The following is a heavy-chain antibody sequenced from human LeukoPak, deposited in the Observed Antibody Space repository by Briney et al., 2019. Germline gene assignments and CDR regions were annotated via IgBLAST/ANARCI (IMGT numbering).Heavy chain of an antibody. CDR2: INHSGST. Sequence: SETLSLTCAVYDGSFSGYYWSWVRQPPGKGLEWIGEINHSGSTNYNPSLKSRVTISVDTSKNQFSLKLSSVTAADTAVYYCARVRRLGYCSSTSCYGPRYFDYWGQGTLVTVSS. V-gene: IGHV4-34*01. CDR3: ARVRRLGYCSSTSCYGPRYFDY. CDR1: DGSFSGYY. J-gene: IGHJ4*02. D-gene: IGHD2-2*01.